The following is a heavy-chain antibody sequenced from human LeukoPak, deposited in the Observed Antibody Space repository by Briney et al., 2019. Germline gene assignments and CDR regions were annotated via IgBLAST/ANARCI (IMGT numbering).Heavy chain of an antibody. CDR3: AMRYGDYVVN. CDR1: GFTFSSYG. Sequence: PGRSLRLSCAASGFTFSSYGMHWVRQAPGKGLEWVAVISYDGSNKYYADSVKGRFTISRDNPKNTLHLQMNSLRAEDTAVYYCAMRYGDYVVNWGQGTLVTVSS. CDR2: ISYDGSNK. V-gene: IGHV3-30*03. J-gene: IGHJ4*02. D-gene: IGHD4-17*01.